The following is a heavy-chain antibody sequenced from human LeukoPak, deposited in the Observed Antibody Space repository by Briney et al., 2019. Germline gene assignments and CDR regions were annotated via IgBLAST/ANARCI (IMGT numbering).Heavy chain of an antibody. CDR2: ISYDGSNK. V-gene: IGHV3-30*03. CDR1: GFTFSSYG. Sequence: GGSLRLSCAASGFTFSSYGMHWVRQAPGKGLEWVAVISYDGSNKYYADSVKGRFTISRDNSKNTLYLQMNSLRAEDTAVYYCARVRGLGLLIDYWGQGTLVTVSS. D-gene: IGHD1-26*01. J-gene: IGHJ4*02. CDR3: ARVRGLGLLIDY.